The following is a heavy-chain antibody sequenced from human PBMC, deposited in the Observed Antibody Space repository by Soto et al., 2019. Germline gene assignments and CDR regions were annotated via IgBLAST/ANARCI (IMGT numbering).Heavy chain of an antibody. Sequence: QVQLVQSGAEVKKPGSSVKVSCKASGGTFSSYAISWVRQAPGQGLEWMGGIIPIFGTANYAQKFQGRVTITADEATRTAYMELSSLRSEDTAVYYCAREASYYYGLDVWGQGTTVTVSS. CDR3: AREASYYYGLDV. CDR2: IIPIFGTA. CDR1: GGTFSSYA. J-gene: IGHJ6*02. V-gene: IGHV1-69*12.